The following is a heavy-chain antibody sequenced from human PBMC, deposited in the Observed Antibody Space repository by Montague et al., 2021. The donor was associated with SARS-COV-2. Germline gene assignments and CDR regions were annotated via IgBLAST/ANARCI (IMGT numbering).Heavy chain of an antibody. CDR2: IYSGGSST. Sequence: LRLSFAASGFTFSSYAMSWVRQAPGKGLEWVSVIYSGGSSTYYADSVKGRFTISRDNSKNTLYLQMNSLRAEDTAVYYCAKDLEEFITIFGVVTKSPLGMDVWGQGTTVTVSS. CDR3: AKDLEEFITIFGVVTKSPLGMDV. V-gene: IGHV3-23*03. D-gene: IGHD3-3*01. CDR1: GFTFSSYA. J-gene: IGHJ6*02.